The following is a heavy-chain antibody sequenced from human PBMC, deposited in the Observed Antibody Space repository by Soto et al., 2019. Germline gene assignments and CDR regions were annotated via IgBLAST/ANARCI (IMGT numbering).Heavy chain of an antibody. CDR1: GLTFSTAW. J-gene: IGHJ4*02. V-gene: IGHV3-30-3*01. Sequence: GGSLRLSCAVSGLTFSTAWINWVRQAPGKGLEWVAVISYDGSNKYYADSVKGRFTISRDNSKNTLYLQMNSLRAEDTAVYYCAREASHPYYYDSSGYSPPGYWGQGTLVTVSS. CDR2: ISYDGSNK. CDR3: AREASHPYYYDSSGYSPPGY. D-gene: IGHD3-22*01.